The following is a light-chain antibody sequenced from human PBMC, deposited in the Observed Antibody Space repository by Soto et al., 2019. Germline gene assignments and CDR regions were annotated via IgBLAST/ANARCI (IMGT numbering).Light chain of an antibody. CDR3: QQYYFWPRR. CDR2: KAS. J-gene: IGKJ1*01. CDR1: QTISSW. V-gene: IGKV1-5*03. Sequence: DIQMTQTPSTLSGSVGDRVTITCRASQTISSWVAWYQQKPGKAPKLLIYKASTLKSGVPSRFSGSGSGTEFTLTISSLRSEDFAVYFCQQYYFWPRRFGQGGKVDIK.